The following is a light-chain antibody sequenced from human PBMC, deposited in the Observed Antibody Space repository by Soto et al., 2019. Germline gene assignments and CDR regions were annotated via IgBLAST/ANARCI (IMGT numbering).Light chain of an antibody. CDR1: SSNIGAGYD. CDR2: ANS. CDR3: QSYDSSLSALYV. Sequence: QAVVTQPPSVSGAPGQRVTISCTGSSSNIGAGYDVHWYQQLPGTAPKLLIYANSNRPSGVPDRFSGSKSGTSASLAITGRQSEDEADYYCQSYDSSLSALYVFGTGTKLTVL. J-gene: IGLJ1*01. V-gene: IGLV1-40*01.